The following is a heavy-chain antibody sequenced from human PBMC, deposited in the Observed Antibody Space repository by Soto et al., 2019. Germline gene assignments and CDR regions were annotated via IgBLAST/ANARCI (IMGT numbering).Heavy chain of an antibody. CDR3: ARDQRGAFDY. CDR1: GFTFNNYA. V-gene: IGHV3-23*01. CDR2: VRGSGAGT. J-gene: IGHJ4*01. D-gene: IGHD1-26*01. Sequence: GGSLRLSCAASGFTFNNYAMSWVRQAPGKAPAWVAAVRGSGAGTYHADSVRGRFTSSRDNLNNILYLQMNSLRAEDTAMYYCARDQRGAFDYWGHGTLVTVSS.